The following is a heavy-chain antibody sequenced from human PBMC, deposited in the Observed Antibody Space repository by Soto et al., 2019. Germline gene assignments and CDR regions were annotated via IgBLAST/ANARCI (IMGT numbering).Heavy chain of an antibody. J-gene: IGHJ6*02. Sequence: SETLSLTCSVSGGSISNYYWSWIRQPAGKGLEWIGEINHCGSTNYNPSLKSRVTISVDTSKNQFSLKLSSVTAADTAVYYCARGRGRYFDWLPHYYYYYGMDVWGQGTTVTVSS. CDR2: INHCGST. V-gene: IGHV4-34*01. CDR1: GGSISNYY. CDR3: ARGRGRYFDWLPHYYYYYGMDV. D-gene: IGHD3-9*01.